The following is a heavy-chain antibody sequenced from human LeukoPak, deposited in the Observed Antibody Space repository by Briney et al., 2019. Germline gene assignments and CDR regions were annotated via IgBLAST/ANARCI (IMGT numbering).Heavy chain of an antibody. CDR1: GDSISGYY. Sequence: PSETLSLTCTVSGDSISGYYWSWIRQTPGRGLEWIASIHSTGTTNYNPSLKSRVTMSVDTSKNQFSLRLTSVTAADTAVYFCARGYFDTSGSSNPFDYWGQGALVTVSS. J-gene: IGHJ4*02. CDR3: ARGYFDTSGSSNPFDY. CDR2: IHSTGTT. D-gene: IGHD3-22*01. V-gene: IGHV4-4*09.